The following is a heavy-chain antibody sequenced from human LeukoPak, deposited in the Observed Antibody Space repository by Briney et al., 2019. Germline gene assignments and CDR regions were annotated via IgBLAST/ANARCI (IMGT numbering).Heavy chain of an antibody. CDR2: VDPEDGET. CDR3: ASLTTVTPYYFDY. J-gene: IGHJ4*02. V-gene: IGHV1-69-2*01. CDR1: GYTFTDYY. Sequence: ASVKVSCKVSGYTFTDYYMHWVQQAPGKGLEWMGLVDPEDGETIYAEKFQGRVTITADTSTGTAYMELSSLRSEDTAVYYCASLTTVTPYYFDYWGQGTLVTVSS. D-gene: IGHD4-17*01.